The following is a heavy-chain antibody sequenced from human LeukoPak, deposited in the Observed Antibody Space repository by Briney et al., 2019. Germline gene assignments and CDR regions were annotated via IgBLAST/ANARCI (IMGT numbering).Heavy chain of an antibody. V-gene: IGHV1-58*01. CDR3: AAWMTTVTIPVY. CDR1: GFTFTSSA. D-gene: IGHD4-17*01. CDR2: IVVGSGNT. Sequence: GTSVKVSCKASGFTFTSSAVQWVRQARGQRLEWIGWIVVGSGNTNYAQKFQERVTITRDMSTSTAYMELSSLRSEDTAVYYCAAWMTTVTIPVYWGQGTLVTVSS. J-gene: IGHJ4*02.